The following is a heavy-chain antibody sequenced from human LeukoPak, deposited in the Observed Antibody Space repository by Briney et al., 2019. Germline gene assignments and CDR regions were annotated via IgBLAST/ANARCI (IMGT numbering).Heavy chain of an antibody. Sequence: PSETLSLTCTVSGASISSYYWNWIRQPPGKGLEWIGYIYYSGNTNYNPSLKSRVTMSVDTSKNQFSLKVTSVTAADTAVYYCAREKDSSGYIDYWGQGTLVTVSS. CDR1: GASISSYY. CDR3: AREKDSSGYIDY. CDR2: IYYSGNT. V-gene: IGHV4-59*12. J-gene: IGHJ4*02. D-gene: IGHD3-22*01.